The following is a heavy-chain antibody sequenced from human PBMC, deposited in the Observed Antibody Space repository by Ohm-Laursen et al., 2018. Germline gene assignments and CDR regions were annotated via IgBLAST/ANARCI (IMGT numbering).Heavy chain of an antibody. Sequence: SETLSLTCSVSGGSISSSSYCWGWIRQPPGKGLEWIGNIYYSGSTYYNPSLRLRVSISIHTSQNQFSLKLSSVTATDTAVYYCARAFWNGYNDAFDVWGQGTMVTVSS. D-gene: IGHD3-3*01. CDR2: IYYSGST. J-gene: IGHJ3*01. CDR3: ARAFWNGYNDAFDV. V-gene: IGHV4-39*01. CDR1: GGSISSSSYC.